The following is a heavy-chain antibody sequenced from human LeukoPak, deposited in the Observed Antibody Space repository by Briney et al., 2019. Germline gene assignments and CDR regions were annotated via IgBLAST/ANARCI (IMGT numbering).Heavy chain of an antibody. CDR3: ARGTLVVPAAMVSGWFDP. J-gene: IGHJ5*02. D-gene: IGHD2-2*01. Sequence: SETLSLTCAVSGGSISSSNWWSWVRRPPGKGLEWIGEIYHSGSTNYNPSLKSRVTVSIDKSKNQFSLKLSSVTAADTAVYYCARGTLVVPAAMVSGWFDPWGQGTLVTVSS. CDR2: IYHSGST. CDR1: GGSISSSNW. V-gene: IGHV4-4*02.